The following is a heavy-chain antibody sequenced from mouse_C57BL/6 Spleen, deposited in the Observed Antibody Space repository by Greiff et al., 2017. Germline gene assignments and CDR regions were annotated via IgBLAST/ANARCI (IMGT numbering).Heavy chain of an antibody. CDR2: IRSKSNNYAT. CDR1: GFSFNTYA. D-gene: IGHD2-1*01. V-gene: IGHV10-1*01. J-gene: IGHJ4*01. CDR3: VRHGYYGLWYAMDY. Sequence: EVQLVESGGGLVQPKGSLKLSCAASGFSFNTYAMNWVRQAPGKGLEWVARIRSKSNNYATYYADSVKDRFTISRDDSESMLYLQMNNLKTEDTAMYYCVRHGYYGLWYAMDYWGQGTSVTVSS.